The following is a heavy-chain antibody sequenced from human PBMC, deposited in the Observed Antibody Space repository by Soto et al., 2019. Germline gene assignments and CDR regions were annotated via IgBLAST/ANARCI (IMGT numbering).Heavy chain of an antibody. CDR1: GFTFSSYA. J-gene: IGHJ5*02. V-gene: IGHV3-23*01. D-gene: IGHD3-9*01. Sequence: EVQLLESGGGLVQPGGSLRLSCAASGFTFSSYAMSWVRQAPGKGLEWVSAISGSGGSTYYADSVNGRFTISRDNSKNTLYLQMNSLRAEDTAVYYCATLNRGHYDILHGYYTGWFDPWGQGTLVTVSS. CDR2: ISGSGGST. CDR3: ATLNRGHYDILHGYYTGWFDP.